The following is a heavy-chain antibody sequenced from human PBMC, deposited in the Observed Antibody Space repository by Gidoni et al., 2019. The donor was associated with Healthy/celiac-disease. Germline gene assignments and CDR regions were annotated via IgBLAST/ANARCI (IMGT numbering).Heavy chain of an antibody. Sequence: QVQLVQSGAEVKKPGSSDKVPVKASAGNFSSYAISWVLQTTGQGLEWIGGIIPIFGTANYAQKFQGRVTITADESTSTAYMELSSLRSDDTAVYYCATVVVRSYYYYGMDVWGQGTTVTVSS. CDR2: IIPIFGTA. D-gene: IGHD2-15*01. CDR1: AGNFSSYA. V-gene: IGHV1-69*01. CDR3: ATVVVRSYYYYGMDV. J-gene: IGHJ6*02.